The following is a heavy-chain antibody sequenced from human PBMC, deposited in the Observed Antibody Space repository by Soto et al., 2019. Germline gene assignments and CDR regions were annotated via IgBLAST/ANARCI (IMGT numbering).Heavy chain of an antibody. V-gene: IGHV1-3*01. D-gene: IGHD6-13*01. CDR2: INAGNGNT. J-gene: IGHJ4*02. Sequence: VASVKVSCKASGYTCTSYAMHWVRQAPGQRLEWMGWINAGNGNTKYSQKFQGRVTITRDTSASTAYMELSSLRSEETDVYYCAREPREQKLVFGYWGQGTMVTVSP. CDR1: GYTCTSYA. CDR3: AREPREQKLVFGY.